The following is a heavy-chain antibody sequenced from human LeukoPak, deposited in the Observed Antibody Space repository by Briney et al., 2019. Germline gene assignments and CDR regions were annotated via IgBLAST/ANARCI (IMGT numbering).Heavy chain of an antibody. D-gene: IGHD4-17*01. CDR3: ARLNDPPVTTHYAFDI. V-gene: IGHV3-21*01. CDR2: ISSSSSYI. CDR1: GFTFSSYS. Sequence: GGSLRLSCAASGFTFSSYSMNWVRQAPGNGLEWVSSISSSSSYIYYADSVKGRFTISRDNAKNSLYLQMNSLRGEDTAVYDCARLNDPPVTTHYAFDIWGQGTMVTVSS. J-gene: IGHJ3*02.